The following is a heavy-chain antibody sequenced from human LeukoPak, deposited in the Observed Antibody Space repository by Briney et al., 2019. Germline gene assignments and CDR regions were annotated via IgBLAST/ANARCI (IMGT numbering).Heavy chain of an antibody. CDR2: IIPIFGTA. CDR1: GGTFSSYA. D-gene: IGHD6-13*01. V-gene: IGHV1-69*05. Sequence: ASVKVSCKASGGTFSSYAISWVRQAPGQGLEWMGRIIPIFGTANYAQEFQGRVTITTDESTSTAYMELSSLRSEDTAVYYCARGPPPYSNSWYDYWGQGTLVTVSS. CDR3: ARGPPPYSNSWYDY. J-gene: IGHJ4*02.